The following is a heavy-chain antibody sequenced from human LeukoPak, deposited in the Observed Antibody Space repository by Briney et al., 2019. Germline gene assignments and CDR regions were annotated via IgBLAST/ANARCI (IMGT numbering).Heavy chain of an antibody. J-gene: IGHJ5*02. CDR1: GYTFTIYA. D-gene: IGHD3-22*01. Sequence: ASVTVSCKASGYTFTIYAMNWVRQAPGQGREWMGWINTNTGNPTYAQGFTGRFVFSLDTSVSTAYLQISSLKAEDTAVYYCARDNGDYYDSSGYYYGHWFDPWGQGTLVTVSS. CDR3: ARDNGDYYDSSGYYYGHWFDP. CDR2: INTNTGNP. V-gene: IGHV7-4-1*02.